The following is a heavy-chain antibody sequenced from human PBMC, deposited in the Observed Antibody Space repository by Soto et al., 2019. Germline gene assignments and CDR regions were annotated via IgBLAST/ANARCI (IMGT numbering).Heavy chain of an antibody. Sequence: QVQLQESGPGLVKPSETLSLTCTVSVSGGSVSTGVHSWSWIRQPPGKGLEWIGYIYYSGSTNYNPPLKSRVTISVDTSKNQFSLKLTSVTAADTAVYYGARGYYTSWYWFDRWGRGTLVTVSS. V-gene: IGHV4-61*08. CDR3: ARGYYTSWYWFDR. J-gene: IGHJ2*01. CDR1: GGSVSTGVHS. D-gene: IGHD6-13*01. CDR2: IYYSGST.